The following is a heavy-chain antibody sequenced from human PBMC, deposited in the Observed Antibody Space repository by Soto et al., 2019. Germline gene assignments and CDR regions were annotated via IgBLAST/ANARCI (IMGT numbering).Heavy chain of an antibody. V-gene: IGHV4-59*01. CDR3: ARDVGAGYFDY. CDR1: GGSISSYY. CDR2: IYYSGST. Sequence: QVQLQESGPGLVKPSETLSLTCTVSGGSISSYYWSWIRQPPGKGLEWIGYIYYSGSTNYNPSLKSRVNISVDTSKNQFSLKLSSVTAADTAVYYCARDVGAGYFDYWGQGTLVTVSS. J-gene: IGHJ4*02. D-gene: IGHD2-15*01.